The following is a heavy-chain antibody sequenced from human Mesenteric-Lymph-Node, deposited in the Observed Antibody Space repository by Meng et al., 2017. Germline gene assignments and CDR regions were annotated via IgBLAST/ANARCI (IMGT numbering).Heavy chain of an antibody. CDR2: IVVSSGNT. V-gene: IGHV1-58*02. CDR1: GFTFTSSA. Sequence: SVKVSCKASGFTFTSSAMQWVRQARGQRLEWIGWIVVSSGNTNYAQKFQERVTITRDMYTSTAYMEMSSLRSEDTAVYYCAAGPQIDSRCYLDFDYWGQGTMVTVSS. CDR3: AAGPQIDSRCYLDFDY. J-gene: IGHJ4*02. D-gene: IGHD3-22*01.